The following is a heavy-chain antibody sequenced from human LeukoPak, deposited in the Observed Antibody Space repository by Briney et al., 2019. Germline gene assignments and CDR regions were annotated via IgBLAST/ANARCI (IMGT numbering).Heavy chain of an antibody. Sequence: VGSLRLSCAASGFTFSSYGMHWVRQAPGKGLEWVAVISYDGSNKYYADSVKGRFTISRDNSKNTLYLQMNSLRAEDTAVYYCAKDHLDYDILTGLDYWGQGTLVTVSS. D-gene: IGHD3-9*01. CDR3: AKDHLDYDILTGLDY. CDR2: ISYDGSNK. CDR1: GFTFSSYG. J-gene: IGHJ4*02. V-gene: IGHV3-30*18.